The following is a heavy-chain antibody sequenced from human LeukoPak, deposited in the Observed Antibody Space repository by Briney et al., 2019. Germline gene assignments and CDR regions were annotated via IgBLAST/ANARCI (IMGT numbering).Heavy chain of an antibody. CDR2: IYYSGST. J-gene: IGHJ4*02. CDR1: GGSISSYY. Sequence: SETLSLTCTASGGSISSYYWTWIRQPPGKGLEWIGHIYYSGSTNYNPSLKSPVTISVDTSKNQFSLKLSSVTAADTAVYYCARLGYFDYWGQGTLVTVSS. V-gene: IGHV4-59*01. CDR3: ARLGYFDY.